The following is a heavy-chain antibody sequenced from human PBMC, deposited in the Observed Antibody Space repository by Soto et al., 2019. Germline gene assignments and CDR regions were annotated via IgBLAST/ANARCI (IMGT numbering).Heavy chain of an antibody. CDR1: GGTFSSYT. D-gene: IGHD5-12*01. CDR3: ARGSRYSGYVFDAFDI. CDR2: FIPIFATA. V-gene: IGHV1-69*13. J-gene: IGHJ3*02. Sequence: GASVKVSCKASGGTFSSYTITWVRQAPGQGLEWMGRFIPIFATANYARKFQGRVTIAADDSTSTAYMELSSLRSEDSAVYFCARGSRYSGYVFDAFDIWGQGTMVTVSS.